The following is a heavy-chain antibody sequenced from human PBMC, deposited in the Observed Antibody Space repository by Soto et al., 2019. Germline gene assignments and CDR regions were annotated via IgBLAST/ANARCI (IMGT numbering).Heavy chain of an antibody. D-gene: IGHD1-1*01. V-gene: IGHV4-34*01. CDR2: INHSGST. J-gene: IGHJ4*02. Sequence: SETLSLTCAVYGGSFSGYYWSWIRQPPGKGLEWIGEINHSGSTNYNPSLKSRVTISVDTSKNQFSLKLSSVTAADTAVYYCARLFRDGNDYWGQGTLVTVSS. CDR1: GGSFSGYY. CDR3: ARLFRDGNDY.